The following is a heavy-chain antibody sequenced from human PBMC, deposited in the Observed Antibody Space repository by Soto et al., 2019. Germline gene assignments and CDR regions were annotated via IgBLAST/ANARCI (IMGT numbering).Heavy chain of an antibody. V-gene: IGHV3-30-3*01. CDR3: ARAPGSLTHRSYHYGMDV. CDR1: GFTFRTYA. CDR2: ISYDGSNK. Sequence: QAQLVESGGGVVQPGRSLRLSCAASGFTFRTYAIYWVRQAPGKGLEWVAVISYDGSNKYYADSVKGRFTISRDNSKSTLYLQMNSLRAEDTAVYYWARAPGSLTHRSYHYGMDVWGQGTTVTVSS. J-gene: IGHJ6*02. D-gene: IGHD3-9*01.